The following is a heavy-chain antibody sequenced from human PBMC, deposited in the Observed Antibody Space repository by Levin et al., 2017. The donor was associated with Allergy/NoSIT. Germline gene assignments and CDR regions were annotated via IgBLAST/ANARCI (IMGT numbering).Heavy chain of an antibody. D-gene: IGHD6-13*01. J-gene: IGHJ3*02. V-gene: IGHV3-30*18. CDR1: GFTFSSYG. CDR3: AKDNYSSSWSTGHAFDI. Sequence: GESLKISCAASGFTFSSYGMHWVRQAPGKGLEWVAVISYDGSNKYYADSVKGRFTISRDNSKNTLYLQMNSLRAEDTAVYYCAKDNYSSSWSTGHAFDIWGQGTMVTVSS. CDR2: ISYDGSNK.